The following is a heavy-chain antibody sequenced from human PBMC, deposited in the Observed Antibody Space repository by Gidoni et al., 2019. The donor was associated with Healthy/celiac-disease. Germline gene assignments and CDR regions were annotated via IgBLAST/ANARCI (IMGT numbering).Heavy chain of an antibody. CDR2: IRSKANSYAT. D-gene: IGHD6-19*01. V-gene: IGHV3-73*01. Sequence: EVQLVESGGGLVQPGGSLKLSCAASGFTFSGSAMHWVRQASGKGLEWVGRIRSKANSYATAYAASVKGRFTISRDDSKNTAYLQMNSLKTEDTAVYYCTRQDCGSGWAGALCDYWGQGTLVTVSS. CDR3: TRQDCGSGWAGALCDY. J-gene: IGHJ4*02. CDR1: GFTFSGSA.